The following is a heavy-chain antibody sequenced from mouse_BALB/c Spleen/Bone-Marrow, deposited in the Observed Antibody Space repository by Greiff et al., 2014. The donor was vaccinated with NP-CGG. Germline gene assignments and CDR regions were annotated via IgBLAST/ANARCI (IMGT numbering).Heavy chain of an antibody. CDR1: GFNIKDYY. V-gene: IGHV14-4*02. CDR3: NAQNYGYGAWFAY. Sequence: EVKLQESGAKLVRSGASVKLSCTASGFNIKDYYMHWVKQRPEQGLEWIGWIDPENGDTEYAPKFQGKATMTADTSSNTAYLQLSSLTSEDTAVYYCNAQNYGYGAWFAYWGQGTLVTVSA. D-gene: IGHD1-2*01. CDR2: IDPENGDT. J-gene: IGHJ3*01.